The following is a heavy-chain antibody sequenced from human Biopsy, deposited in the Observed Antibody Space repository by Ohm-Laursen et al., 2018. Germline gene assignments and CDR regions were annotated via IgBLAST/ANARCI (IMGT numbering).Heavy chain of an antibody. CDR2: IFYSANT. J-gene: IGHJ2*01. Sequence: TLSLTCTVSGVSINGGRYYWNWIRHHPGKGLEWIGNIFYSANTYYNPSLKSRVTISVDTSKNQFSLKLSSVTAADTAVYYCARDRGYYSDRTVPGYFDLWGRGTLVTVSS. V-gene: IGHV4-31*03. D-gene: IGHD3-22*01. CDR1: GVSINGGRYY. CDR3: ARDRGYYSDRTVPGYFDL.